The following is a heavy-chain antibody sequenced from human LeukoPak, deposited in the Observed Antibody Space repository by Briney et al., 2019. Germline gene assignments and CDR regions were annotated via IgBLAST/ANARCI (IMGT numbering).Heavy chain of an antibody. CDR1: GFTFSSYW. CDR2: IKQDGSEK. V-gene: IGHV3-7*01. Sequence: GGSLTLSCAASGFTFSSYWMSWLRQAPGKGLEWVANIKQDGSEKYYVDSVKGRFTISRDNAKNSLYLQMNSLRAEDTAVYYCAREGSSGWYCVDYWSQGTLVTVSS. D-gene: IGHD6-19*01. J-gene: IGHJ4*02. CDR3: AREGSSGWYCVDY.